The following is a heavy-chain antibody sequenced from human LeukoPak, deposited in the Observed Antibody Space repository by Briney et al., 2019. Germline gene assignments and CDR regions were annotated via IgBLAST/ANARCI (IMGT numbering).Heavy chain of an antibody. V-gene: IGHV3-20*04. J-gene: IGHJ6*03. D-gene: IGHD3/OR15-3a*01. Sequence: RAGGSLRLSCAASGFTFDDYGMSWVRQAPGKGLEWVSGINWNGGSTGYADSVKGRFTISRDNAKNSLYLQMNSLRAEDTAVYYCARPLEAFGPIYYYYMDVWGKGTTVTVSS. CDR1: GFTFDDYG. CDR3: ARPLEAFGPIYYYYMDV. CDR2: INWNGGST.